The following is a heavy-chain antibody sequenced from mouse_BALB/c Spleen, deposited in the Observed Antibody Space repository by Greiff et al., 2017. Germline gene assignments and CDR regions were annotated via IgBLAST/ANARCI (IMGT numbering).Heavy chain of an antibody. Sequence: VHLVESGPGLVQPSQSLSITCTVSGFSLTSYGVHWVRQSPGKGLEWLGVIWSGGSTDYNAAFISRLSISKDNSKSQVFFKMNSLQANDTAIYYCARREYGNYEWFAYWGQGTLVTVSA. CDR3: ARREYGNYEWFAY. J-gene: IGHJ3*01. CDR1: GFSLTSYG. CDR2: IWSGGST. V-gene: IGHV2-2*02. D-gene: IGHD2-10*02.